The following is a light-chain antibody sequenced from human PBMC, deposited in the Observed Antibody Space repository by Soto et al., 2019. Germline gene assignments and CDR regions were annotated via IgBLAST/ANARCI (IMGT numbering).Light chain of an antibody. CDR3: QQYGSSPTT. V-gene: IGKV3-20*01. CDR2: GAS. J-gene: IGKJ1*01. Sequence: EVVLTQSPATLSLSPGDRATLSCRASQTISTYLAWYQQKPGQAPRLLIFGASIRDTGIPDRFSGSGSGTDFTLTISRLEPEDFAVYHCQQYGSSPTTFGQGTKVDNK. CDR1: QTISTY.